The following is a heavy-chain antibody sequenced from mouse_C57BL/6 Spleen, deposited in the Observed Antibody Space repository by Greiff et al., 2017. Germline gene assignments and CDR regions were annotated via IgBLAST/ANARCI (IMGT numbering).Heavy chain of an antibody. V-gene: IGHV5-17*01. Sequence: DVMLVESGGGLVKPGGSLKLSCAASGFTFSDYGMHWVRQAPEKGLEWVAYISSGSSTIYYADTVKGRFTISRDNAKNTLFLQMTSLRSEDTAMYYCARWPTMVTTGMDYWGQGTSVTVSS. CDR1: GFTFSDYG. J-gene: IGHJ4*01. CDR2: ISSGSSTI. CDR3: ARWPTMVTTGMDY. D-gene: IGHD2-9*01.